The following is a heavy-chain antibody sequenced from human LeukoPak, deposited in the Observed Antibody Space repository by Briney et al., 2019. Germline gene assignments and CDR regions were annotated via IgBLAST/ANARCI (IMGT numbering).Heavy chain of an antibody. D-gene: IGHD6-13*01. CDR2: IKQDGSEK. CDR1: GFSFNAYW. V-gene: IGHV3-7*01. Sequence: PGGSLRLSCAASGFSFNAYWMSWVRQAPGKGLEWVANIKQDGSEKYYVDSAKGRFTISRDNAKSSLYLQMNSLRAEDTAVYYCARGRGDSSSWYFDYWGQGTLVTVSS. J-gene: IGHJ4*02. CDR3: ARGRGDSSSWYFDY.